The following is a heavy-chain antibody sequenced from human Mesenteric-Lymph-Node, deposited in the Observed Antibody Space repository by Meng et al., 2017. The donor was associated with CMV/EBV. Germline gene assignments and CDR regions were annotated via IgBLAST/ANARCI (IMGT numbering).Heavy chain of an antibody. J-gene: IGHJ6*02. D-gene: IGHD1-14*01. Sequence: GESLKISCEASGFTFNKYWMIWVRQAPGKGLEWVANIRQDGRERYYVDSVRDRFTISRDNAKNSLYLQMNSLRVEDTAVYYCTGDAIYRGYDYGMDVWGQGTTVTVSS. V-gene: IGHV3-7*01. CDR2: IRQDGRER. CDR3: TGDAIYRGYDYGMDV. CDR1: GFTFNKYW.